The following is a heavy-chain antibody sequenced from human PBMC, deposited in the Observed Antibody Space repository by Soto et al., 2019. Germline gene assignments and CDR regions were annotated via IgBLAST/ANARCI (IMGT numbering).Heavy chain of an antibody. CDR2: INPSGGIT. CDR1: GDTLTKYY. CDR3: SRCGWGCYDSFYYYMEV. J-gene: IGHJ6*03. Sequence: ASVKVCCKACGDTLTKYYMHWVRQAPGQGLEWMGIINPSGGITSYAQKFQGRLTVTRDTSTSTVYMELSSLRSEDTAVYYCSRCGWGCYDSFYYYMEVWGKGTTVTVSS. V-gene: IGHV1-46*03. D-gene: IGHD2-2*01.